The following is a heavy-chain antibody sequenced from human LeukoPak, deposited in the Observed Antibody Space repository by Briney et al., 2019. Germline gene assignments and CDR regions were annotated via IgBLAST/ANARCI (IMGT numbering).Heavy chain of an antibody. CDR2: IYYSGST. CDR1: GGSISSGGYY. D-gene: IGHD6-6*01. J-gene: IGHJ5*02. V-gene: IGHV4-31*03. CDR3: ARVDSRSSRRWFDP. Sequence: ASETLSLTCTVSGGSISSGGYYWSWIRQHPGKGLEWIGYIYYSGSTYYNPSLKSRVTISVDTSKNQFSLKLSSVTAADTAIYYCARVDSRSSRRWFDPWGQGTLVTVSS.